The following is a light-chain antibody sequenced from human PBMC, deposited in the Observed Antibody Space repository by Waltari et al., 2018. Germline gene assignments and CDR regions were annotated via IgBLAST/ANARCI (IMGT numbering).Light chain of an antibody. V-gene: IGLV1-44*01. Sequence: QSVLTQPPSASGTPGQRVTISCSGSSSNIGATAVNWVQQFPGTAPKLLMYMNDERPSGVPDRFSGSKSATSASLVISGLQSEDEADYYCASWDDSLNGHYVFGSGTKVTVL. CDR1: SSNIGATA. CDR2: MND. CDR3: ASWDDSLNGHYV. J-gene: IGLJ1*01.